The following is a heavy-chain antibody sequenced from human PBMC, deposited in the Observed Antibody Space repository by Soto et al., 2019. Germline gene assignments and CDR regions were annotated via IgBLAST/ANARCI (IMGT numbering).Heavy chain of an antibody. CDR1: GFTFSSYG. D-gene: IGHD6-19*01. CDR3: ARGQLYSSGFRDAFDI. CDR2: IWYDGSNK. Sequence: GGSLRLSCAASGFTFSSYGMHWVRQAPGKKLEWVAVIWYDGSNKYYADSVKGQFTISRDNSKNTLYLQMNSLRAEDTAVYYCARGQLYSSGFRDAFDIWGQGTMVTVSS. V-gene: IGHV3-33*01. J-gene: IGHJ3*02.